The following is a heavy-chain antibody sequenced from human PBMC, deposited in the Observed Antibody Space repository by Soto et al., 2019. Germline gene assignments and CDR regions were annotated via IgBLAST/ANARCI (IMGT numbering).Heavy chain of an antibody. V-gene: IGHV3-30*03. CDR3: ARPFGGFYGPNP. Sequence: GGSLRLSCAASGFTFSSYGMHWVRQAPGKGLEWVVVISYDGSNKYYADSVKGRFTISRDNSKNTLYLQMNSLRAEDTAVYYCARPFGGFYGPNPWGQGTLVTVSS. D-gene: IGHD2-2*01. J-gene: IGHJ5*02. CDR2: ISYDGSNK. CDR1: GFTFSSYG.